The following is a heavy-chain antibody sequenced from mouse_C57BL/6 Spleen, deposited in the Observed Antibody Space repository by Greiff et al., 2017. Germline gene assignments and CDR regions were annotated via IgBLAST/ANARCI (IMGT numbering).Heavy chain of an antibody. Sequence: QVQLQQPGAELVRPGTSVKLSCKASGYTFTSYWMHWVKQRPGQGLEWIGVIDPSDSYTNYNQKFKGKATLTVDTSSSTAYMQLSSLTSEDSAVYYCASYGSSYGYFDVCGTGTTVTVSS. CDR2: IDPSDSYT. CDR3: ASYGSSYGYFDV. V-gene: IGHV1-59*01. J-gene: IGHJ1*03. CDR1: GYTFTSYW. D-gene: IGHD1-1*01.